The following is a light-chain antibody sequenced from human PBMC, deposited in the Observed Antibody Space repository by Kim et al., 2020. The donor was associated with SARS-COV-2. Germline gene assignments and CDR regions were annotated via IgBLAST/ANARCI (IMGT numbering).Light chain of an antibody. CDR1: QGISSY. CDR2: SAS. CDR3: QQLNNYPLT. Sequence: IQLTQSPSSLSASVGDRVTITCRASQGISSYLAWYQLKPGKAPKLLIYSASTLQSGVPSRFSGSGSGTDFTLTINSLQPEDFATYYCQQLNNYPLTFGGGTKVDIK. V-gene: IGKV1-9*01. J-gene: IGKJ4*01.